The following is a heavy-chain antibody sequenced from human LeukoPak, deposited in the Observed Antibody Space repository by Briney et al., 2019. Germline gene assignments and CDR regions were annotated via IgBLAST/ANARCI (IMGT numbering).Heavy chain of an antibody. J-gene: IGHJ4*02. Sequence: PSGTLSLTCAVSGGSISSSNWWSWVRQPPGKGLEWIGEIYPSGSTNYNPSLKSRATISVDKSKTQSSLKLNSVTAADTAVYYCAIGGGTTFPFDYWGQGTLVTVSS. CDR1: GGSISSSNW. D-gene: IGHD1-7*01. CDR3: AIGGGTTFPFDY. CDR2: IYPSGST. V-gene: IGHV4-4*02.